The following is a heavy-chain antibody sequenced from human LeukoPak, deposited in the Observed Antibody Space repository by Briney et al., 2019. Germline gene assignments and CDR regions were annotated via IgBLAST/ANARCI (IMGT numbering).Heavy chain of an antibody. V-gene: IGHV3-33*01. J-gene: IGHJ4*02. CDR2: IWYDGSNK. Sequence: PGGSLRLSCAASGFSFSTYGMHWVRQAPGKGLEWVAVIWYDGSNKYYTDSVRGRFTISRDNSKSMLSLQMNSLRVEDTAVYYCASGSSGSSSWSIAYWGQGTLVTVSS. CDR3: ASGSSGSSSWSIAY. CDR1: GFSFSTYG. D-gene: IGHD6-6*01.